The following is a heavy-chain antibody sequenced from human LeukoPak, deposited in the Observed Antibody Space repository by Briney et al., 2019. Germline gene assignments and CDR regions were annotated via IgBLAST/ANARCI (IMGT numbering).Heavy chain of an antibody. D-gene: IGHD1-7*01. J-gene: IGHJ4*02. CDR3: AKDRTGTTYYDY. CDR2: ISGSGGST. Sequence: PGGSLRLSCAASGFTFSSYAMSWVRQASGKGLEWVSAISGSGGSTYYADSVKGRFTISRDNSKNTLYLQMNSLRAEDTAVYYCAKDRTGTTYYDYWGQGALVTVSS. V-gene: IGHV3-23*01. CDR1: GFTFSSYA.